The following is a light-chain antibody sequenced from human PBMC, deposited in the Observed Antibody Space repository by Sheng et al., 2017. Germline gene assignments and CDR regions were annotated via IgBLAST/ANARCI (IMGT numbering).Light chain of an antibody. CDR3: QSYDNSLSSWV. J-gene: IGLJ3*02. V-gene: IGLV1-40*01. CDR2: GDN. Sequence: QSVLTQPPSVSGAPGQRVTISCTGSTSNIGTASDVHWYQQLPGAAPKRLIYGDNNRPSGVPDRFSGSKSGTSASLAITGLQTEDEAVYYCQSYDNSLSSWVFGGGTKLTVL. CDR1: TSNIGTASD.